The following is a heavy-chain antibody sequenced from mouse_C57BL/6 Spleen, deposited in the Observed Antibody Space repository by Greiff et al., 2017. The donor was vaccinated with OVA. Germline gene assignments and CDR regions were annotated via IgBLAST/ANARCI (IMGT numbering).Heavy chain of an antibody. J-gene: IGHJ4*01. D-gene: IGHD2-5*01. CDR2: IHPNSGST. Sequence: VQLQQPGAELVKPGASVKLSCKASGYTFTSYWMHWVKQRPGQGLEWIGMIHPNSGSTNYNEKFKSKATLTVDKSSSTAYMQLSSLTSEDSAVYYCAREEAYYSNLDYWGQGTSVTVSS. CDR1: GYTFTSYW. V-gene: IGHV1-64*01. CDR3: AREEAYYSNLDY.